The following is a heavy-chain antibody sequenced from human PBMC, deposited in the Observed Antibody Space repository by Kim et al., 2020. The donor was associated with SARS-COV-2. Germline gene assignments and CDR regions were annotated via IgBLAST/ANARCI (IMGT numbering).Heavy chain of an antibody. D-gene: IGHD3-16*01. J-gene: IGHJ4*01. CDR2: ISWNSGSI. CDR3: AKDRRGGLDY. Sequence: GGSLRLSCAASGFTFDVYAMHWVRQAPGKGLEWVSGISWNSGSIGYADSVKGRFTISRDNAKNSLYLQMNSLRAEDTALYFCAKDRRGGLDYWCHGTLVT. V-gene: IGHV3-9*01. CDR1: GFTFDVYA.